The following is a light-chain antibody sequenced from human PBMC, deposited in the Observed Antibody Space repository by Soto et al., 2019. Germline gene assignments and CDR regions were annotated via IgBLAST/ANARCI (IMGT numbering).Light chain of an antibody. CDR3: QQSYSAPRT. CDR1: ETISHY. Sequence: IHMTQSPSSLSASVGDRVTPTCRGSETISHYLNWYQQKPGKAPKLLIYAASTLQGGAPSNFSGSGSGTHFTLTISSLHPEDFATYYCQQSYSAPRTFGQGTKVDIK. J-gene: IGKJ1*01. CDR2: AAS. V-gene: IGKV1-39*01.